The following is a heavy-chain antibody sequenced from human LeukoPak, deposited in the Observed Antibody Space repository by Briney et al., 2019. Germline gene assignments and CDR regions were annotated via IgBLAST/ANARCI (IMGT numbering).Heavy chain of an antibody. V-gene: IGHV3-30*02. CDR3: AKLAPIFDSSGYYHDY. J-gene: IGHJ4*02. D-gene: IGHD3-22*01. CDR1: GFTVNNYC. CDR2: IRYDGGNE. Sequence: AGGSLSLSCAASGFTVNNYCMRWVRQAPGKGLEWVSFIRYDGGNEYYADCGKGRFTISRDKSRDTLYLQMNSLRAEDTAVYYCAKLAPIFDSSGYYHDYWGQGTLVTVSS.